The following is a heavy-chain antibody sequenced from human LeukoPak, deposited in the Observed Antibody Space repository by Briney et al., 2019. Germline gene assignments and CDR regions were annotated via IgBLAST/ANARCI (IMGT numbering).Heavy chain of an antibody. D-gene: IGHD5-24*01. CDR2: IYHSGST. Sequence: SETLSLTCTVSGYSISSGYYWGWIRQPPGKGLEWIGSIYHSGSTYYNPSLKSRVTISVDTSKNQFSLKLSSVTAADTAVYYCAKMDPYYYYMDVWGKGTTVTVSS. J-gene: IGHJ6*03. V-gene: IGHV4-38-2*02. CDR1: GYSISSGYY. CDR3: AKMDPYYYYMDV.